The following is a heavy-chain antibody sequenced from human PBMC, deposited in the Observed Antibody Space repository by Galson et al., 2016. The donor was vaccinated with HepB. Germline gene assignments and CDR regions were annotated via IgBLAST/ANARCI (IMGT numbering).Heavy chain of an antibody. V-gene: IGHV3-23*01. D-gene: IGHD3-3*01. J-gene: IGHJ4*02. CDR1: GFTFSSYA. CDR2: IRYGGGGT. CDR3: AKDGVIFGVVPEYYFDY. Sequence: SLRLSCAASGFTFSSYAMSWVRQAPGKGLEWVSAIRYGGGGTYYADSVKGRFTISRDNSKNTLYLQMNSLRAEDTAVYYCAKDGVIFGVVPEYYFDYWGQGTLVTVSS.